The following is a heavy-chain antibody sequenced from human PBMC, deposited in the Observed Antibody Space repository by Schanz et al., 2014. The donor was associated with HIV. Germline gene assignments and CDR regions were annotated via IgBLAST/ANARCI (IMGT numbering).Heavy chain of an antibody. CDR2: IYYRGDT. V-gene: IGHV4-30-4*01. D-gene: IGHD6-6*01. CDR3: ATTSSSQYYYSMDV. Sequence: QVQLQESGPGLVKPSQTLSLTCTVSGGSISSGDYYWSWIRQPPGKGLEWIGYIYYRGDTSYNPSLKSRVTMSVDTSQNQFSLRLTSVTAADTAMYYCATTSSSQYYYSMDVWGQGTPVTVSS. CDR1: GGSISSGDYY. J-gene: IGHJ6*02.